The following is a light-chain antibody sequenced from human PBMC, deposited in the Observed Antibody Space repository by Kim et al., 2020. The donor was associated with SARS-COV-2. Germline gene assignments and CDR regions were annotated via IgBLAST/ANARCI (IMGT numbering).Light chain of an antibody. J-gene: IGLJ3*02. CDR1: SGHSSYA. CDR3: QTWGTGMV. V-gene: IGLV4-69*01. Sequence: GASVKLTCTLSSGHSSYAIAWHQQQPEEGPRCVMKLNSDGSHNKGDGIPDRFSGSTSGTEHSLTISSLQSEDEADYYCQTWGTGMVFGGGTQLTVL. CDR2: LNSDGSH.